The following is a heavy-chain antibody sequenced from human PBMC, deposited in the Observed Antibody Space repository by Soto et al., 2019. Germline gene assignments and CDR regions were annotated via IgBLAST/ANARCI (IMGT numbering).Heavy chain of an antibody. J-gene: IGHJ3*02. D-gene: IGHD3-22*01. CDR2: IYYSGST. CDR1: GGSISSGGYY. CDR3: ARGRRFGYYDSSGYYEDASDI. Sequence: LSLTCTVSGGSISSGGYYWSWIRQHPGKGLEWIGYIYYSGSTYYNPSLKSRVTISVDTSKNQFSLKLSSVTAADTAVYYCARGRRFGYYDSSGYYEDASDIWGQGTMVTVSS. V-gene: IGHV4-31*03.